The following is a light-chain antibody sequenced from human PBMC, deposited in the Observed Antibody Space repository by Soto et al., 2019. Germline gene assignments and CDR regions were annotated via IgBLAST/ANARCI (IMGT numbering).Light chain of an antibody. J-gene: IGKJ1*01. CDR1: QSVSNRY. V-gene: IGKV3-20*01. CDR3: QQYDYSRT. CDR2: GAS. Sequence: EIVLTQSPGTLSVSLGERATLSCRASQSVSNRYLAWYQQKPGQPPRLLIYGASSRASGIPDRFSGSGSGTDFTLTISRLEPEDFAVYYCQQYDYSRTFGRGTKVEIK.